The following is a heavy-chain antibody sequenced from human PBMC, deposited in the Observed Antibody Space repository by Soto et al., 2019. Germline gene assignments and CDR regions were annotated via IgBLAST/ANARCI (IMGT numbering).Heavy chain of an antibody. D-gene: IGHD6-13*01. V-gene: IGHV3-30*18. CDR3: AKRDTPYSSSWYYFDY. CDR2: ISYDGSNK. CDR1: GFTFSSYG. Sequence: GGSLRLSCAASGFTFSSYGMHWVRQAPGKGLEWVAVISYDGSNKYYADSVKGRFTISRDNSKNTLYLQMNSLRAEDTAVYYCAKRDTPYSSSWYYFDYWGQGTLVTVSS. J-gene: IGHJ4*02.